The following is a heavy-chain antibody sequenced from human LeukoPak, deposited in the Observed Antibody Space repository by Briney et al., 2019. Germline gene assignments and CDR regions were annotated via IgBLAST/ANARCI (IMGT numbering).Heavy chain of an antibody. J-gene: IGHJ4*02. CDR2: IYPGDSGT. D-gene: IGHD3-9*01. CDR3: ARRGARYFDWLSTAYFDY. CDR1: GYSFTSYW. V-gene: IGHV5-51*01. Sequence: GESLKISCKGSGYSFTSYWIGWVRRMPGKGLEWMGIIYPGDSGTRYSPSFQGQVTISADKSISTAYLQWSSLKASDTAMYYCARRGARYFDWLSTAYFDYWGQGTLVTVSS.